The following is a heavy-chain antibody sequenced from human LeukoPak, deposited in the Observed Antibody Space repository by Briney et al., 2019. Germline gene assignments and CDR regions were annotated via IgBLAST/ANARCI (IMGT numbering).Heavy chain of an antibody. CDR3: TTGYCSVTSCHRSLYFDY. CDR2: IKSNTDGGTT. CDR1: GFTFSNAW. J-gene: IGHJ4*02. V-gene: IGHV3-15*01. Sequence: TGGSLRLSCAASGFTFSNAWMSWVRQAPGKGLEWVGRIKSNTDGGTTDFAAPVKGRFTISRDDSKNTLYLQMDSLKTEDTALYYCTTGYCSVTSCHRSLYFDYWGQGTLVTVSS. D-gene: IGHD2-2*01.